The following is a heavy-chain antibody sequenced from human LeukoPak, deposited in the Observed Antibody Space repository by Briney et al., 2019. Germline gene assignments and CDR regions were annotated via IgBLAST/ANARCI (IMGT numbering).Heavy chain of an antibody. Sequence: PGRSLRLSCAASGFTFDDYAMHWVRQAPGKGLEWVSYISSSSSTIYYADSVKGRFTISRDNAKNSLYLQMNSLRDEDTAVYYCARVAIVVVTPYGMDVWGQGTTVTVSS. V-gene: IGHV3-48*02. J-gene: IGHJ6*02. CDR1: GFTFDDYA. CDR3: ARVAIVVVTPYGMDV. CDR2: ISSSSSTI. D-gene: IGHD3-22*01.